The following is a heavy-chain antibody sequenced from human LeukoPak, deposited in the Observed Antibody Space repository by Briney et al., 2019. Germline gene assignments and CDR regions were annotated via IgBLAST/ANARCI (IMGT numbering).Heavy chain of an antibody. CDR1: GLTFIGYG. D-gene: IGHD1-14*01. CDR3: ARNQRRLDY. Sequence: PGGSLRFSCEASGLTFIGYGLTWFAQPQGKGLEWVANIKQDGSEKYYVDSVKGRFTISRDNAKNSLYLQVNSLRAEDTAVYYCARNQRRLDYWGQGTLVTVSS. CDR2: IKQDGSEK. J-gene: IGHJ4*02. V-gene: IGHV3-7*01.